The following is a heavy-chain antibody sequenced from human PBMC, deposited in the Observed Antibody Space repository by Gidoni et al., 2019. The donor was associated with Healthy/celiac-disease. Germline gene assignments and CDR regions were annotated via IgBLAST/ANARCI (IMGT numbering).Heavy chain of an antibody. J-gene: IGHJ4*02. Sequence: QVQLVESGGGVVQPGRSLRLSCAASGFTFSRYGMHWVRQAPGKGLEWVAVISYDGSNKYYADSVKGRFTISRDNSKNTLYLQMNSLRAEDTAVYYCAKDRGGLLWLGLLDYWGQGTLVTVSS. D-gene: IGHD3-10*01. CDR2: ISYDGSNK. CDR1: GFTFSRYG. V-gene: IGHV3-30*18. CDR3: AKDRGGLLWLGLLDY.